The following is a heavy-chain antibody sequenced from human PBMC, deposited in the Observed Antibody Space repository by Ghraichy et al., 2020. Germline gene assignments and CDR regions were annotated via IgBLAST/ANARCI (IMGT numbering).Heavy chain of an antibody. D-gene: IGHD3-3*01. Sequence: SVKVSCKASGGTFSRHAFNWVRQAPGQGPEWMGGIIPVLHTTKYAQKFQDRVTITADESTTTVYMELSSLRSEDTAVYYCGKWAGETSAGFWSGPLYYWGQGTLVTVSS. J-gene: IGHJ4*02. CDR2: IIPVLHTT. CDR1: GGTFSRHA. V-gene: IGHV1-69*13. CDR3: GKWAGETSAGFWSGPLYY.